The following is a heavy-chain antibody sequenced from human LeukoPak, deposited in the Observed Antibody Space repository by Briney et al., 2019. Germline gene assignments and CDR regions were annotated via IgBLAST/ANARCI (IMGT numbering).Heavy chain of an antibody. V-gene: IGHV3-21*01. CDR3: ARDITIRMVPFDY. J-gene: IGHJ4*02. D-gene: IGHD1-20*01. CDR1: GFTFSSYS. Sequence: GGSLRLSCAASGFTFSSYSMNWVRQAPGKGLEWVTSISSSSSYIYYADSVKGRFTISRDNAKNSLYLQMNSLRAEDTAVYYCARDITIRMVPFDYWGQGTLVTVSS. CDR2: ISSSSSYI.